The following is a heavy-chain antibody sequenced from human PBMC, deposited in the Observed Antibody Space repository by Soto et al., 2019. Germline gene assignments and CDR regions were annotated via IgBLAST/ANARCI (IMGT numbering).Heavy chain of an antibody. CDR1: GISVSTSDYY. V-gene: IGHV4-39*01. Sequence: SETLSLTCTVSGISVSTSDYYWGWVRQPPGKGLDWIGNIYYSGSTFYSPSLRSRVTISVDTSKNQFSLKLNSVTAADTAVYFCAGFVVPASRNSDFDYWGQGTLVTVSS. D-gene: IGHD2-15*01. CDR2: IYYSGST. J-gene: IGHJ4*02. CDR3: AGFVVPASRNSDFDY.